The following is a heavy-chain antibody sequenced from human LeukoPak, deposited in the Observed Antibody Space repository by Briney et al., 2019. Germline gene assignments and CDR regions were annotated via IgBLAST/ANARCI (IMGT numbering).Heavy chain of an antibody. CDR2: INPSGDAT. CDR1: GYTFSSHY. Sequence: ASVKVSCKASGYTFSSHYMHWVRQAPGQGLEWMGRINPSGDATNFAQNLRDRITLTRDTSTSTDYMELSSLRSEDTTVYYCARDGDNWNIDYWGQGTLVTVSS. V-gene: IGHV1-46*04. D-gene: IGHD1/OR15-1a*01. J-gene: IGHJ4*02. CDR3: ARDGDNWNIDY.